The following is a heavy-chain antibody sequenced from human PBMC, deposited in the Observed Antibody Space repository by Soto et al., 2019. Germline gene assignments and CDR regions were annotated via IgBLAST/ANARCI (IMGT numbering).Heavy chain of an antibody. J-gene: IGHJ3*02. D-gene: IGHD1-26*01. Sequence: PGGSLRLSCAASGFTFSDHYMDWVRQAPGKGLEWVARTRNKVNSYTTEYAASVKGRFTISRDESKNSLNLQMNSLKTEDTAVYYCARVIVGSGAFDIWGQGTMVTVSS. CDR3: ARVIVGSGAFDI. CDR2: TRNKVNSYTT. CDR1: GFTFSDHY. V-gene: IGHV3-72*01.